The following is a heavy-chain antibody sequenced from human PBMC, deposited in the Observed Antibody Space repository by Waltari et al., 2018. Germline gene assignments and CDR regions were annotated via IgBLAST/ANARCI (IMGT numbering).Heavy chain of an antibody. D-gene: IGHD4-17*01. V-gene: IGHV3-49*03. CDR2: IRSKAEGWTT. CDR1: GFTFGDYA. Sequence: EVQLVESGGGLVQPGRSLRLSCTASGFTFGDYAMSWFRQAPGKGLEWVGFIRSKAEGWTTEYAASVKGSFTISRDDSKSIAYLQMNSLKTEDTAVYYCTRDSRGLRYYYGMDVWGQGTTVTVSS. J-gene: IGHJ6*02. CDR3: TRDSRGLRYYYGMDV.